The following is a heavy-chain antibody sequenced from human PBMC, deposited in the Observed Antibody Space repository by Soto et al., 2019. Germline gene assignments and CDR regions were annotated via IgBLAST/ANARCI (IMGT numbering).Heavy chain of an antibody. J-gene: IGHJ4*02. CDR1: GGSISTSNW. CDR3: ASARATIAAAAIFDC. CDR2: VYRTGST. D-gene: IGHD6-13*01. V-gene: IGHV4-4*02. Sequence: QVQLQESGPGLVKPSGTLSLTCAVSGGSISTSNWWSWVRQPPGKGLEWIGEVYRTGSTNYNPSLESRVIVSVAKSKNQFSLKLTSVTAADTAVYYCASARATIAAAAIFDCWGQGTLVTVSS.